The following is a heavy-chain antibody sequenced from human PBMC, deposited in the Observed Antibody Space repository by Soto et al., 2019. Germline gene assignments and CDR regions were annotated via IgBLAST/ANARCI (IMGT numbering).Heavy chain of an antibody. CDR1: GFSLSTSGVG. Sequence: QITLTESGPTLVKPTQTLTLTCTFSGFSLSTSGVGVGWIRQPPGKALEWLALIYWDDDKRYSPSLRSRLSITKETSKDQVVLTVTNMDPVDTATYFCAHSPPNSHIWSGYSLQKTGAWFDPWGQGNLVTVSS. D-gene: IGHD3-3*02. V-gene: IGHV2-5*02. CDR3: AHSPPNSHIWSGYSLQKTGAWFDP. CDR2: IYWDDDK. J-gene: IGHJ5*02.